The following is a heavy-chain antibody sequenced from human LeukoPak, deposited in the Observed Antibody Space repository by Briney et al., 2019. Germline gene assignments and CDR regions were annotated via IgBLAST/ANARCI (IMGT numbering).Heavy chain of an antibody. CDR3: ARQGPSDHPDYDILTL. D-gene: IGHD3-9*01. V-gene: IGHV3-53*01. CDR2: IYSGGST. CDR1: GFTVSSNY. Sequence: GGSLRLPCAASGFTVSSNYMSWVRQAPGKGLEWVSVIYSGGSTYYADSVKGRFTISRDNSKNTLYLQMNSLRAEDTAMYYCARQGPSDHPDYDILTLWGQGTLVTVSS. J-gene: IGHJ4*02.